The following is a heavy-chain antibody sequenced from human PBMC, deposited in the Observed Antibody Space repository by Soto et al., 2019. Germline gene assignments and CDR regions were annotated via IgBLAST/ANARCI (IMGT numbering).Heavy chain of an antibody. Sequence: ASVKVSCKAAGYTFTVYYMHWVRQAPGQGLERMGWINPNSGGTNYAQKFQGWVTMTRDTSISTAYMELSRLRSDDTAVYYCARFRGNHYYYYGMDVWGQGTTVTVSS. CDR1: GYTFTVYY. V-gene: IGHV1-2*04. CDR3: ARFRGNHYYYYGMDV. CDR2: INPNSGGT. D-gene: IGHD4-4*01. J-gene: IGHJ6*02.